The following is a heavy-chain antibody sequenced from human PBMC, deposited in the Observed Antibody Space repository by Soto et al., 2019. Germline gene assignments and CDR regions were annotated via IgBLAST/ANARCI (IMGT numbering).Heavy chain of an antibody. Sequence: TSETLSLTCTVSGGSVSSGRYYWSWIRQPPGKGLERIGEIYYRGNTNYIPSLKRRVTISVDTSKNQFSLKLSSVTAADTAVYYCARVPSLSLPAATYYYYGMDVWGQGTTVTVSS. CDR1: GGSVSSGRYY. J-gene: IGHJ6*02. CDR2: IYYRGNT. V-gene: IGHV4-61*01. CDR3: ARVPSLSLPAATYYYYGMDV. D-gene: IGHD2-2*01.